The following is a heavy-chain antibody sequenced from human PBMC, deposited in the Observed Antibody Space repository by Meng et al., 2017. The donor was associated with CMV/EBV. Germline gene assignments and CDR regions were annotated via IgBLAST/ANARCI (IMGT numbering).Heavy chain of an antibody. V-gene: IGHV4-39*01. D-gene: IGHD6-13*01. Sequence: GSLRLSCTVPGGPTRSRSYYWGSIRQPPGKGVEWIGSIYYSGNTYDNPSLKGRVTISVDTSKNQFSLKLSSVTAADTAVYDCARLSAAADLYFQHWGQGTLVTVSS. CDR2: IYYSGNT. CDR3: ARLSAAADLYFQH. J-gene: IGHJ1*01. CDR1: GGPTRSRSYY.